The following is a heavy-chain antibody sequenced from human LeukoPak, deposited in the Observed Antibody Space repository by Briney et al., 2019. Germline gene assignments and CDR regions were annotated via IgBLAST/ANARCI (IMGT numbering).Heavy chain of an antibody. D-gene: IGHD1-26*01. V-gene: IGHV3-48*04. CDR3: ARARVGATSMGQDY. CDR2: ISSSSSTI. J-gene: IGHJ4*02. CDR1: GFTFSSYS. Sequence: GRSLRLSCAASGFTFSSYSMNWVRQAPVKRLEWVSYISSSSSTIYYADSVKGRFTISRDNAKNSLYLQMNSLRAEDTAVYYCARARVGATSMGQDYWGQGTLVTVSS.